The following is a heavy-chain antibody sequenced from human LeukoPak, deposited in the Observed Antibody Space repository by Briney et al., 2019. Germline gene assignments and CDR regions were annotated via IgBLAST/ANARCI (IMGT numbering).Heavy chain of an antibody. D-gene: IGHD3-22*01. CDR3: ARHAYHYDSSGYSIAFFFQN. CDR2: IDPSDSFT. V-gene: IGHV5-10-1*01. CDR1: GYSFTSYW. J-gene: IGHJ1*01. Sequence: GESLRISCKASGYSFTSYWIGWVRQMPGKGLEWMGRIDPSDSFTNYSPSFQGHVTISVDKSISTAYLQWSSLKASDTAMYYCARHAYHYDSSGYSIAFFFQNWGQGALVTVSS.